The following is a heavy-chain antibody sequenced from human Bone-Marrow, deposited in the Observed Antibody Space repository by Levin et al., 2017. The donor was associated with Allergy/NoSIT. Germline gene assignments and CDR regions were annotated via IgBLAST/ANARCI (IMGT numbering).Heavy chain of an antibody. J-gene: IGHJ6*02. CDR3: ARARGAAQGGFGMDV. V-gene: IGHV2-70*01. Sequence: SGPTLVKPTQTLTLTCAFSGFSLSRSGMCVSWIRQPPGKALEWLAFLDWVGDKYYSTSLKTRLTISKDTTENQVLIKITNMDPMGTATYFCARARGAAQGGFGMDVWCQGTPVTVSS. D-gene: IGHD6-25*01. CDR1: GFSLSRSGMC. CDR2: LDWVGDK.